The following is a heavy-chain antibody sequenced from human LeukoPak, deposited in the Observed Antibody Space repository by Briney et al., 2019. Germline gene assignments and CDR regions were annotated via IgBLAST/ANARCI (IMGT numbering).Heavy chain of an antibody. CDR2: IRNRAKSYTT. CDR1: RFTFIDHY. Sequence: PGGSLRLSCAAYRFTFIDHYMDWVRQAPGKGLEWVARIRNRAKSYTTQYAPSVKDRFTISRDDSRNSVYLQMNSLKNEDTAVYFCARVGDNCGTRGYSSDAFDIWGLGTMVTVSS. V-gene: IGHV3-72*01. CDR3: ARVGDNCGTRGYSSDAFDI. D-gene: IGHD3-22*01. J-gene: IGHJ3*02.